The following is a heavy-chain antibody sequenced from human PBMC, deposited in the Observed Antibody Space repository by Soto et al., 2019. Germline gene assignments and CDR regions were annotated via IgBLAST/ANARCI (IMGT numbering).Heavy chain of an antibody. Sequence: GGSLRLSCAASEFTFNNFWMTWVRQAPGKGLECVANINQDGSEKYYVNSVKGRFTISRDNAKNSLYLQMNSLRAEDTAIYYCAKGGPYYYYGMDVWGQGTTVTVPS. J-gene: IGHJ6*02. D-gene: IGHD2-15*01. V-gene: IGHV3-7*03. CDR1: EFTFNNFW. CDR2: INQDGSEK. CDR3: AKGGPYYYYGMDV.